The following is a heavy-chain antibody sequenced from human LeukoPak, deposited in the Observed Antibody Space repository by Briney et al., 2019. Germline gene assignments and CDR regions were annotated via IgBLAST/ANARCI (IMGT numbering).Heavy chain of an antibody. Sequence: SETLSLTCTVSVGSISSGSYYWSWIRQPAGKGLEWIGRMYTRGSTNYNPSLKSRVTISVVMSKDQFSLKLSSVTGADTAVYYCARGSGGWELLDYWGQGTLVTVSS. CDR1: VGSISSGSYY. CDR3: ARGSGGWELLDY. CDR2: MYTRGST. V-gene: IGHV4-61*02. J-gene: IGHJ4*02. D-gene: IGHD1-26*01.